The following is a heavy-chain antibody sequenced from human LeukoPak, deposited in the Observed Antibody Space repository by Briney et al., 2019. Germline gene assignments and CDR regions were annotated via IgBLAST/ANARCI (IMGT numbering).Heavy chain of an antibody. D-gene: IGHD2-15*01. CDR1: GYTFIDHY. J-gene: IGHJ4*02. Sequence: ASVKVSCKASGYTFIDHYIHWVQHPPAKGPGWMGHVDPEDGEIRYAEKFQGRVTITADTSTDTSYLELGSLSSEDTALYYCATGGIVPGDPLEYWGKGTLVTVSP. CDR3: ATGGIVPGDPLEY. CDR2: VDPEDGEI. V-gene: IGHV1-69-2*01.